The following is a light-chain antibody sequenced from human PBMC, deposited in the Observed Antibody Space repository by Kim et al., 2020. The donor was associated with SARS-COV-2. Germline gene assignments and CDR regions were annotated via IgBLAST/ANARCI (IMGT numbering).Light chain of an antibody. CDR3: QAWDNTWV. V-gene: IGLV3-1*01. Sequence: SYELTQPPSVFVSPGQTVTIPCSGDKLGDKYSSWYQQQPGQAPVLVIYQDTKRPSGIPERFSGSNSGNTATLTISGAQAMDEADYYCQAWDNTWVFGGGTQLTV. CDR2: QDT. J-gene: IGLJ3*02. CDR1: KLGDKY.